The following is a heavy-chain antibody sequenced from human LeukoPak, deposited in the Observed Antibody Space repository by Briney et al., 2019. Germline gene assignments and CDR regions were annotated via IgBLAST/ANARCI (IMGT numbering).Heavy chain of an antibody. D-gene: IGHD6-13*01. CDR3: ARESPRYSSSWYARYYYYYGMDV. J-gene: IGHJ6*02. CDR2: MNPNSGNT. V-gene: IGHV1-8*01. CDR1: GYTFTSYD. Sequence: GASVKVSCKASGYTFTSYDINWVRQATGQGLEWMGWMNPNSGNTGYAQKFQGRVTMTRNTSISTAYMELSSLRSEDTAVYYCARESPRYSSSWYARYYYYYGMDVWGQGTTVTVSS.